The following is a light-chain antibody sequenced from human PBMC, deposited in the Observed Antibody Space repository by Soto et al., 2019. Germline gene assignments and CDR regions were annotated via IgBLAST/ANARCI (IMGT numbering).Light chain of an antibody. J-gene: IGKJ5*01. CDR3: QQYSNYVT. CDR1: QSVSSN. CDR2: GAS. Sequence: EIVMTQSPATLSVSPGERVTLSCRASQSVSSNLAWYQHKPGQAPRLLIFGASTRATGIPARFSGSGSGTNFILTISSLQSDDFAFYYYQQYSNYVTFGQGTRPEIK. V-gene: IGKV3-15*01.